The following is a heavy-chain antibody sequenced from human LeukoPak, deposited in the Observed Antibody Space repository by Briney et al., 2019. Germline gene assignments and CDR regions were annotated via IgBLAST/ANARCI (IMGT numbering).Heavy chain of an antibody. CDR2: INPNSGGT. V-gene: IGHV1-2*02. CDR1: GYTFTCYY. CDR3: ARDLGQWLVESH. J-gene: IGHJ4*02. Sequence: ASVKVSCKASGYTFTCYYMHWVRQAPGQGLEWTGWINPNSGGTNYAQKFQGRVTMTRDTSISTAYMELSRLRSDDTAVYYCARDLGQWLVESHWGQGTLVTVSS. D-gene: IGHD6-19*01.